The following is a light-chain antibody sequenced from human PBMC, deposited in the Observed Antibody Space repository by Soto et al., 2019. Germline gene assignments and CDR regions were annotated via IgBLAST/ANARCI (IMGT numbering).Light chain of an antibody. J-gene: IGKJ2*01. CDR1: QSVTNDY. V-gene: IGKV3-20*01. CDR2: GAS. CDR3: QQDGNSPRT. Sequence: IVFTQSPGSLSMTPGERAALSCRASQSVTNDYLAWYQQKFGQAPRLLIYGASRRATGIPDRFSGIGSGTDFTLTISRLEPEDFAVYFCQQDGNSPRTFGQGTKVDIK.